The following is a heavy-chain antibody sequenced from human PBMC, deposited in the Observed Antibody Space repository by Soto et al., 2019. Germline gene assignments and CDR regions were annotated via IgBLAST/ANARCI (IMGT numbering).Heavy chain of an antibody. Sequence: GGSLRLSCAASGITFSTYWMTWVRQAPGKGLEWVANTNQDGSVKHYVDSVKGRFTISRDSADNTLFLQMNSLRVEDTAVYYCASGAGWESDSWSQGTLVTVSS. V-gene: IGHV3-7*01. CDR2: TNQDGSVK. D-gene: IGHD1-26*01. CDR1: GITFSTYW. CDR3: ASGAGWESDS. J-gene: IGHJ4*02.